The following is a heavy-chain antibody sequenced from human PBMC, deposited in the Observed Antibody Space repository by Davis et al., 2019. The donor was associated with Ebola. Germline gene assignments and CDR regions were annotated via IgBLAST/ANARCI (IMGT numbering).Heavy chain of an antibody. Sequence: HTGGSLRLSCVASGFTFSSHWMHWVRHAPGKGLVWVSHIDSDGSDTNYADSVKGRFTISRDNAKNTVYLQMNSLRAEDTAVYYCARHDYGDSHFDYWGQGTLVTVSS. V-gene: IGHV3-74*01. D-gene: IGHD4-17*01. CDR2: IDSDGSDT. CDR1: GFTFSSHW. CDR3: ARHDYGDSHFDY. J-gene: IGHJ4*02.